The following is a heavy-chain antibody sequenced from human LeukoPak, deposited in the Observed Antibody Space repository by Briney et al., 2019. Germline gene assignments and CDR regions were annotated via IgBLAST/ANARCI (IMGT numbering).Heavy chain of an antibody. V-gene: IGHV1-46*01. J-gene: IGHJ4*02. CDR1: GYSFTSYY. Sequence: ASVKVSCKASGYSFTSYYMHWVRQAPRQGLEWMGILNPSGGSTSYAQKFQGRVTMTRDTSTTTVYMELSSLRSEDTAVYYCGRVVRYSSGWWGLDYWGQGTLVTVSS. D-gene: IGHD6-19*01. CDR3: GRVVRYSSGWWGLDY. CDR2: LNPSGGST.